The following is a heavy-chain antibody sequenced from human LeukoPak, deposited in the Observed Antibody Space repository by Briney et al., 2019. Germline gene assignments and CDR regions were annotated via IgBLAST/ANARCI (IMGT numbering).Heavy chain of an antibody. CDR3: ARQEVTMVRGVRSHAFDI. Sequence: GEPPKISCKGSGYSFSSYWIGWVRQMPGKGLEWMGIIYPGDSDTRYSPSFQGRVTISADKSISTAYLQWSSLKASDTAMYYCARQEVTMVRGVRSHAFDIWGQGTMVTVSS. CDR2: IYPGDSDT. J-gene: IGHJ3*02. D-gene: IGHD3-10*01. CDR1: GYSFSSYW. V-gene: IGHV5-51*01.